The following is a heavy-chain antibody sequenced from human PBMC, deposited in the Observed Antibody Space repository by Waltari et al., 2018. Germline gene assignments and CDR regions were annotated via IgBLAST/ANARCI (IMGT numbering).Heavy chain of an antibody. CDR1: GYTFTTLS. CDR2: VVPEDGET. V-gene: IGHV1-69-2*01. J-gene: IGHJ5*02. D-gene: IGHD6-13*01. Sequence: EAQLVQSGAEGKKPGATAKISCKVSGYTFTTLSLHSAHQAPGKGLEWMGLVVPEDGETIYAEKCQGRDTITACTSTDTAYMELSSLRSEDTAVYYCATDRRIAAAGWFDPWGQGTLVTVSS. CDR3: ATDRRIAAAGWFDP.